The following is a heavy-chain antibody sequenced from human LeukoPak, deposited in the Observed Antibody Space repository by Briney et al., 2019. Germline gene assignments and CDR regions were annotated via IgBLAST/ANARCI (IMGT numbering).Heavy chain of an antibody. D-gene: IGHD3-10*01. CDR3: AKGRGSKHDAFDI. V-gene: IGHV3-21*04. J-gene: IGHJ3*02. CDR2: ITSSSSHI. Sequence: PGGSLRLSCAASGFTFSHYSIDWVRQAPGKGLERVASITSSSSHIYYADSVKGRFTISRDNAKNSLYLQMNSLRAEDTALYYCAKGRGSKHDAFDIWGQGTMVTVSS. CDR1: GFTFSHYS.